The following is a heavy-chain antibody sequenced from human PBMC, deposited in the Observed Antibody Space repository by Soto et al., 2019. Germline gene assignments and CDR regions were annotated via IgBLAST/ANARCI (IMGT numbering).Heavy chain of an antibody. J-gene: IGHJ4*02. Sequence: QVQLVESGGGLVKPGGSLRLSCAASGFTFSDYYMNWIRQAPGKGLEWVSYITSSGTTIYHADSVKGRFTISRDNAKNSLYLQMNSLRAEDTAVYYGARERLRTDDYWCQGTLVTVSS. CDR3: ARERLRTDDY. V-gene: IGHV3-11*01. CDR2: ITSSGTTI. CDR1: GFTFSDYY. D-gene: IGHD3-3*01.